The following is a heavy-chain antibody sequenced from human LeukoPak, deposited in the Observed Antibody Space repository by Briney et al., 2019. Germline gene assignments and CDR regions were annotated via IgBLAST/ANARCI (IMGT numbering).Heavy chain of an antibody. Sequence: GGSLRLSCAASGFTFSSYSMNWVRQAPGKGLEWVSVIYSGGSTYYADSVKGRFTISRDNSKNTLYLQMNSLRAEDTAVYYCARDANYYGSGSYPYYGMDVWGQGTTVTVSS. CDR2: IYSGGST. V-gene: IGHV3-66*01. D-gene: IGHD3-10*01. J-gene: IGHJ6*02. CDR3: ARDANYYGSGSYPYYGMDV. CDR1: GFTFSSYS.